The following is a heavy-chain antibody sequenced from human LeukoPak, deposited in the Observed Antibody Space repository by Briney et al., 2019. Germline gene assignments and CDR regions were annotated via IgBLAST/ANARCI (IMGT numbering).Heavy chain of an antibody. CDR2: INHSGST. CDR1: GGSFSGYY. CDR3: ARSGRQQWLVRRRYYFDY. Sequence: PSETLSLTCAAYGGSFSGYYWSWIRQPPGKGLEWIGEINHSGSTNYNPSLKSRVTISVDTSKNQFSLKLSSVTAADTAVYYCARSGRQQWLVRRRYYFDYWGQGTLVTVSS. J-gene: IGHJ4*02. V-gene: IGHV4-34*01. D-gene: IGHD6-19*01.